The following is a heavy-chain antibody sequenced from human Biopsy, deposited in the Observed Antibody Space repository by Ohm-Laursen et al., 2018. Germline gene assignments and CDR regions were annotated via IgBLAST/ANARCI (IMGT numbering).Heavy chain of an antibody. J-gene: IGHJ3*02. CDR3: ARWTPEYDSSRYYLDAFDI. Sequence: TLSLTCTVSGGSISSGGYYWSWIRQPAGEGLEWIGRIYSSGSTNYNPSLKSRVTLSMDTSKRQFSLKLSFVTAADTAVCYCARWTPEYDSSRYYLDAFDIWGQGTKVTVSS. V-gene: IGHV4-61*02. CDR1: GGSISSGGYY. CDR2: IYSSGST. D-gene: IGHD3-22*01.